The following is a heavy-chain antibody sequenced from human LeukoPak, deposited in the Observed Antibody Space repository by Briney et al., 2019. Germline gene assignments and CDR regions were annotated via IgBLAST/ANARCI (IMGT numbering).Heavy chain of an antibody. CDR2: IKEDGSDK. D-gene: IGHD2-8*02. V-gene: IGHV3-7*02. J-gene: IGHJ4*02. CDR1: GFIFSTYW. Sequence: GGSLRLSCAASGFIFSTYWMAWVRQPPGKGLEWVATIKEDGSDKYHVDSVKGRFTISRDNAKNSLFLQTNSLRAEDTAVYYCAKSPFKTTGFWGQGTLVTVSS. CDR3: AKSPFKTTGF.